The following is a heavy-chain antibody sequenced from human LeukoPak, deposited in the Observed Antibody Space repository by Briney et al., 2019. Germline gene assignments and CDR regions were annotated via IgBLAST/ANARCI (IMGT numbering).Heavy chain of an antibody. CDR1: GGSISSGGYS. V-gene: IGHV4-30-2*01. D-gene: IGHD2-21*02. J-gene: IGHJ4*02. CDR2: IYHSGST. Sequence: SETLSLTCAVSGGSISSGGYSWSWIRQPPGKGLEWIGYIYHSGSTYYNPSLRSRVAISVDRSKNQFSLKLTSVTAADTAVYYCARGPPYIVVVTAIGFFDHWGQGTLVTVSS. CDR3: ARGPPYIVVVTAIGFFDH.